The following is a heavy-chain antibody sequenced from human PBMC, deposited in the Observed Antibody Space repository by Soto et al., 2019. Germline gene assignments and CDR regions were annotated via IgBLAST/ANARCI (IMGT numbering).Heavy chain of an antibody. D-gene: IGHD3-10*01. Sequence: SETLSLTCTVSGGSISSGDYYWSWIRQPPGKGLEWIGYIYYSGSTYYNLSLKSRVTISVDTSKNQFSLKLSSVTAADTAVYYCARLWFGELFYFDYWGQGTLVTVS. CDR3: ARLWFGELFYFDY. CDR1: GGSISSGDYY. V-gene: IGHV4-30-4*01. J-gene: IGHJ4*02. CDR2: IYYSGST.